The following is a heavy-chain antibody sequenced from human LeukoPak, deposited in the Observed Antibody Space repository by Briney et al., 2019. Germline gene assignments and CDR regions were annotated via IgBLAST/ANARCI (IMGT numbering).Heavy chain of an antibody. CDR2: IRYDGSNK. J-gene: IGHJ5*02. CDR1: GFTFSNYG. Sequence: GGSLRLSCAASGFTFSNYGMHWVRQAPGKGLEWVAFIRYDGSNKYYADSVKGRFTISRDNSKNTLYLQMNSLRAEDTAVYYCAKVSTPTQNWFDPWGQGTLVTVSS. V-gene: IGHV3-30*02. CDR3: AKVSTPTQNWFDP. D-gene: IGHD4-17*01.